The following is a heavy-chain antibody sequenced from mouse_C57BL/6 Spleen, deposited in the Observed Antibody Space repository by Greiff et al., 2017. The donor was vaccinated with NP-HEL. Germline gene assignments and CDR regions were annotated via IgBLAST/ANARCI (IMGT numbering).Heavy chain of an antibody. Sequence: VQLQQPGAELVMPGASVKLSCKASGYTFTSYWMHWVKQRPGQGLEWIGEIDPSDSYTNYNQKFKGKSTLTVDKSSSTAYMQLSSLTSEDSAVYYCARRGSSYNYYAMDYWGQGTSVTVSS. CDR1: GYTFTSYW. V-gene: IGHV1-69*01. CDR2: IDPSDSYT. CDR3: ARRGSSYNYYAMDY. J-gene: IGHJ4*01. D-gene: IGHD1-1*01.